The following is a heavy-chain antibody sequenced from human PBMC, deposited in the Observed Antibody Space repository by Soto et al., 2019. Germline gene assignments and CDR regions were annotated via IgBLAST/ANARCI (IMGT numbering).Heavy chain of an antibody. J-gene: IGHJ5*02. CDR2: LSSGGTT. D-gene: IGHD1-1*01. V-gene: IGHV4-39*01. CDR3: ARTLYKALNWFDP. CDR1: GGSISSSTFY. Sequence: QLQLQESGPGLVRPSGTLSLTCSVSGGSISSSTFYWGWIRQPPGKGLEWIGTLSSGGTTQYNPSLKSRVAMSVDTSKNQLSLEMTSLTAADTAVYYCARTLYKALNWFDPWGQGALVTVSS.